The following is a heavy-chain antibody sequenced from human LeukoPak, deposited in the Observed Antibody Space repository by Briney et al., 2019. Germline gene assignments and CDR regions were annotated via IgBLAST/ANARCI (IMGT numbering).Heavy chain of an antibody. V-gene: IGHV1-18*01. CDR3: AREIGGWEDIVVVPENGPENWFDP. CDR2: TSAYNGNT. CDR1: GYTFTSYG. Sequence: GASVKVSCKASGYTFTSYGISWVRQAPGQGLEWMGWTSAYNGNTNYAQKLQGRVTMTTDTSTSTAYMELRSLRSDDTAVYYCAREIGGWEDIVVVPENGPENWFDPWGQGTLVTVSS. J-gene: IGHJ5*02. D-gene: IGHD2-2*01.